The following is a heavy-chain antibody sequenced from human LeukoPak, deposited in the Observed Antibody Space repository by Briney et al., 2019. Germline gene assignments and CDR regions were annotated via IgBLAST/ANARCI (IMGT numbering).Heavy chain of an antibody. J-gene: IGHJ4*02. D-gene: IGHD4-23*01. Sequence: PGGSLRLSCAVSGFTVSGNYMSWIRQAPGKGLEWVPLIYSDDTTLYADSVKGRFTIFRDISKNTLYLQMSSLRAEDTAVYYCARRAGGYSHPYDYWGQGVLVTVSS. CDR1: GFTVSGNY. V-gene: IGHV3-53*01. CDR3: ARRAGGYSHPYDY. CDR2: IYSDDTT.